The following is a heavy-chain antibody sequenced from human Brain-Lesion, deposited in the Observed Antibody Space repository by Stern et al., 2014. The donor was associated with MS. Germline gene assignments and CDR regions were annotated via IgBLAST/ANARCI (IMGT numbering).Heavy chain of an antibody. Sequence: VQLLESGPGLVKPSGTLSLTCAVSGASISNTQWWTWVRQSPGKGLEWIGEIYQSGSANYTPSLRSRVTISGDRSKNSFSLKLNSVTAADTAVYYCARDPRRGGLSGYYHGMDVWGQGTTVTVSS. CDR3: ARDPRRGGLSGYYHGMDV. CDR2: IYQSGSA. V-gene: IGHV4-4*02. CDR1: GASISNTQW. J-gene: IGHJ6*02. D-gene: IGHD3-10*01.